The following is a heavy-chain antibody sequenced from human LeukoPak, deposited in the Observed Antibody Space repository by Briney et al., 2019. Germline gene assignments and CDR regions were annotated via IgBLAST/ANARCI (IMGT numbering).Heavy chain of an antibody. V-gene: IGHV4-39*01. CDR2: IYYSGST. D-gene: IGHD6-19*01. CDR3: ARVSSGWYAVDS. CDR1: GGSISSGSYY. J-gene: IGHJ4*02. Sequence: SETLSLTCTVSGGSISSGSYYWGWIRQPPGKGLEWIGNIYYSGSTYYNPSLKSRVTISVDTSKNQFSLKLSSVTAADAAVYFCARVSSGWYAVDSWGQGTLVTVSP.